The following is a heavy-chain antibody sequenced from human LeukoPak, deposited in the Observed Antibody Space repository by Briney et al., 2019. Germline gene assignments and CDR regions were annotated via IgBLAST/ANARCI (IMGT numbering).Heavy chain of an antibody. D-gene: IGHD6-19*01. CDR3: ARHLSGWYPYFGF. J-gene: IGHJ4*02. CDR1: GGSISSYY. CDR2: ISYSGST. V-gene: IGHV4-59*08. Sequence: SETLSLTCSVSGGSISSYYWSWIRQPPGKGLEWIGYISYSGSTNYNPSLKSRVTISVDTSKNQFSLKLSSVTAADTAVYYCARHLSGWYPYFGFWGQETLVTVSS.